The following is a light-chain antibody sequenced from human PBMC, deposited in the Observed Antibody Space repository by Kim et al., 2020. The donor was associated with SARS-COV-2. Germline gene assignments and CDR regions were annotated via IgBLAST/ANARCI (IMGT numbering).Light chain of an antibody. Sequence: DIQMTQSPSSLSASVGDRVIITCRASQSITSYLHWYQQKPGKAPKLLIYAASSLQSGVPSRFSGSGSGTGFTLTISSLQPEDFATYYCQQSHTTPWTFGQGTQVEIK. CDR1: QSITSY. CDR2: AAS. CDR3: QQSHTTPWT. J-gene: IGKJ1*01. V-gene: IGKV1-39*01.